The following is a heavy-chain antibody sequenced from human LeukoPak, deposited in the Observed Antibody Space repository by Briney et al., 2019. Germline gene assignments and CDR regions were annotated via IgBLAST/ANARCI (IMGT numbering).Heavy chain of an antibody. CDR3: ARARYGDFDY. CDR2: INSDGSST. V-gene: IGHV3-74*01. D-gene: IGHD4-17*01. Sequence: GGSLRLSCAASGFTFSSYWMHWVRQAREKGLVWVSRINSDGSSTSYADSVKGRFTISRDNAKNTLYLQMNSLRAEDTAVYYCARARYGDFDYWSQGTLVTVSS. J-gene: IGHJ4*02. CDR1: GFTFSSYW.